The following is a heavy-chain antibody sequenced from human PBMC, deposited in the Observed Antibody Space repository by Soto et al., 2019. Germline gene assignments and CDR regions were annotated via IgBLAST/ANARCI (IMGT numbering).Heavy chain of an antibody. CDR2: IYYSGST. V-gene: IGHV4-59*01. CDR1: GGSISSYY. D-gene: IGHD3-10*01. Sequence: QVQLQESGPGLVKPSETLSLTCTVSGGSISSYYWSWIRQPPGKGLEWIGYIYYSGSTNYNPSLKSRVTISVDTSKNQFSLKLSSVTAADTAVYYCARMRGSGNYGMDVWGQGTTVTVSS. CDR3: ARMRGSGNYGMDV. J-gene: IGHJ6*02.